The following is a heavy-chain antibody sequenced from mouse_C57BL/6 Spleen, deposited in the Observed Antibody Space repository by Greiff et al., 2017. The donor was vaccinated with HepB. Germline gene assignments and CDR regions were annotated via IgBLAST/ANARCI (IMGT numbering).Heavy chain of an antibody. Sequence: QVHVKQSGPELVKPGASVKISCKASGYAFSSSWMNWVKQRPGKGLEWIGRIYPGDGDTNYNGKFKGKATLTAAKSSSTAYMPLSSLTSDDSAVYFCAREGVASYYFDYWGQGTTLTVSS. CDR3: AREGVASYYFDY. CDR1: GYAFSSSW. D-gene: IGHD1-1*02. J-gene: IGHJ2*01. V-gene: IGHV1-82*01. CDR2: IYPGDGDT.